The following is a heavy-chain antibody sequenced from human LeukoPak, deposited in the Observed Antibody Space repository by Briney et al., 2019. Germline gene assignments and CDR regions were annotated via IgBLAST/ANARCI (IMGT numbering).Heavy chain of an antibody. V-gene: IGHV1-18*01. CDR3: ARESGSDAFDI. J-gene: IGHJ3*02. CDR2: ISAYNGDI. Sequence: GASVKFSCKASGYTFTKYGVSWVRQATGQGLEWMGWISAYNGDIKYAQRGKGRVTMTTDTSTSTVYMELRSLRSDDTAVYYCARESGSDAFDIWGQGTMVTVSS. CDR1: GYTFTKYG.